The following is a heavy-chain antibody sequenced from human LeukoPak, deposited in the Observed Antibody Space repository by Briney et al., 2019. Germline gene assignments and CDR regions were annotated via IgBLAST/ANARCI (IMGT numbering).Heavy chain of an antibody. Sequence: TGGSLRLSCAASGFTFSSYAMSWVRQAPGKGLEWVSAISGSGGSTYYADSVKGRLTISRDNSKNTLYLQMNSLRAEDTAVYYCEFWYDRGPQVFDYWGQGTLVTVSS. CDR2: ISGSGGST. CDR1: GFTFSSYA. CDR3: EFWYDRGPQVFDY. D-gene: IGHD3-3*01. V-gene: IGHV3-23*01. J-gene: IGHJ4*02.